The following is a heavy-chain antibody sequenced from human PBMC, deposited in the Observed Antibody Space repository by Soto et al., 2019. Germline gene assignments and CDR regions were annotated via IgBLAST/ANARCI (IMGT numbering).Heavy chain of an antibody. CDR1: GYSFTSYW. J-gene: IGHJ4*02. CDR2: IYPSDSDT. D-gene: IGHD5-12*01. CDR3: VRLAATSLPVDY. V-gene: IGHV5-51*01. Sequence: GESLKISCKGSGYSFTSYWIGWVRQMPGKGLEWMGIIYPSDSDTRYSPSFQGQVTISADKSVSTAYLQWSSLKASDTAIFYCVRLAATSLPVDYWGQGTLVTVS.